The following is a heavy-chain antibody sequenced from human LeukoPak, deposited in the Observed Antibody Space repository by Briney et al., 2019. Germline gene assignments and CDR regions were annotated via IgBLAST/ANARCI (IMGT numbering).Heavy chain of an antibody. CDR1: GYTFTGYY. CDR2: INPNSGGT. CDR3: ARDPPPIRYYYDSSGYYNGY. J-gene: IGHJ4*02. D-gene: IGHD3-22*01. Sequence: ASVKVSCKASGYTFTGYYMLWVRQAPGQGLEWMGWINPNSGGTNYAQKFQGRVTMTRDTSISTAYMELSRLRSDDTAVYYCARDPPPIRYYYDSSGYYNGYWGQGTLVTVSS. V-gene: IGHV1-2*02.